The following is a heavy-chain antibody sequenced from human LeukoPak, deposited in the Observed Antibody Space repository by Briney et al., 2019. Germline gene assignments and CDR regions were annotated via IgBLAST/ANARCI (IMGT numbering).Heavy chain of an antibody. Sequence: GGSLRLSCAASGFIFSNYWMTWVRQAPGKGLEWVANIKEDGSEKYYVDSVKGRFTISRDNAKNSLYLQMNSLRAEDTAVYYCARGSYYDSSGYLDAFDIWGQGTMVTVSS. CDR1: GFIFSNYW. V-gene: IGHV3-7*01. J-gene: IGHJ3*02. CDR3: ARGSYYDSSGYLDAFDI. D-gene: IGHD3-22*01. CDR2: IKEDGSEK.